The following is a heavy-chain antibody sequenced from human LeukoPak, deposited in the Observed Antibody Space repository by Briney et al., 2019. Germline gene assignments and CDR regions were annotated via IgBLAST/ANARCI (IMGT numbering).Heavy chain of an antibody. Sequence: GGSLRLSCSASGFTFSTYPMNWVRQAPGKGLEWLSYISSSSDIIHYADSVKGRFTISRDNAKKSLYLQMNSLRAEDTAVYYCARYSPSAVALDYWGQGTLVTVSS. CDR1: GFTFSTYP. V-gene: IGHV3-48*04. CDR3: ARYSPSAVALDY. D-gene: IGHD6-19*01. CDR2: ISSSSDII. J-gene: IGHJ4*02.